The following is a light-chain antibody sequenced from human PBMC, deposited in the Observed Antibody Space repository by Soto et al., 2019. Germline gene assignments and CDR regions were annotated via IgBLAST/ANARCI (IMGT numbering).Light chain of an antibody. CDR1: QSAYTN. V-gene: IGKV3-20*01. CDR3: QQYGSSPQ. J-gene: IGKJ5*01. Sequence: EIVMTQSPATLSVSPGESATLSCRASQSAYTNVAWYQQKPGQAPRLLIYGASSRATGIPDRFSGSGSGTDFTLTISRLEPEDFAVYYCQQYGSSPQFGQGTRLEIK. CDR2: GAS.